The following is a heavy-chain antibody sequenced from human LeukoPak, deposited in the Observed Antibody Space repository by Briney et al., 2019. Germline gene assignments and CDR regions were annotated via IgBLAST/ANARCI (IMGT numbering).Heavy chain of an antibody. Sequence: PGGSLRLSCAASGFTFSSYWMSWVRQAPGKGLEWVANIKQDGSEKYYVDSVKGRFTISRDNSKNSLYLQMNGLRTDDTALYYCAKDLSTSGWILEYWGQGTLVTVSS. J-gene: IGHJ4*02. D-gene: IGHD2-2*03. CDR3: AKDLSTSGWILEY. CDR1: GFTFSSYW. V-gene: IGHV3-7*03. CDR2: IKQDGSEK.